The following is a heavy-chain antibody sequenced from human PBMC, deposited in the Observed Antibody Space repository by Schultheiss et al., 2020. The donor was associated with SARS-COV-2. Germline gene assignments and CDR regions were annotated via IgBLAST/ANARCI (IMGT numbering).Heavy chain of an antibody. CDR3: ARGPAPYSDFWTDSYTGWFDP. CDR2: IYYSGST. V-gene: IGHV4-31*03. Sequence: SETLSLTCTVSGGSISSGGYYWSWIRQHPGKGLEWIGYIYYSGSTYYNPSLKSRVTISVDTSKNQFSLKLTSVTAAETAVYYCARGPAPYSDFWTDSYTGWFDPWGQGTLVTVSS. CDR1: GGSISSGGYY. D-gene: IGHD3-3*01. J-gene: IGHJ5*02.